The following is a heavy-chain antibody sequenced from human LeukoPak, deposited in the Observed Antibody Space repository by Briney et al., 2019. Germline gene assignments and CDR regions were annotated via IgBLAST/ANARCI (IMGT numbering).Heavy chain of an antibody. J-gene: IGHJ5*02. CDR1: GYTFTSYG. CDR2: ISAYNGNT. CDR3: AREANYYGSGWFDP. D-gene: IGHD3-10*01. Sequence: ASVKVSCKASGYTFTSYGISWVRQAPGQGLEWMGWISAYNGNTNYAQKLQGRVTMTTDTSTSTAYMELRSLRSDDTAVYYCAREANYYGSGWFDPWGQGTLVTVSS. V-gene: IGHV1-18*01.